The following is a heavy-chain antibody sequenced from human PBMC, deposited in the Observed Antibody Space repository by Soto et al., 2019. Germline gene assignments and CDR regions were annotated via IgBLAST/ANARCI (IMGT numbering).Heavy chain of an antibody. J-gene: IGHJ6*02. CDR1: GYTFTSYG. D-gene: IGHD3-9*01. V-gene: IGHV1-18*01. CDR3: ARAVQYDILTGYYADYYYYGMAV. Sequence: QVQLVQSGAEVKKPGASVKVSCKASGYTFTSYGIRWVRQAPGQGLEWMGWISTYNGNTNYAQKLQGRVTMTTDTSTSTSYMELRSLRSDDTAVYYCARAVQYDILTGYYADYYYYGMAVWGQGTTVTVSS. CDR2: ISTYNGNT.